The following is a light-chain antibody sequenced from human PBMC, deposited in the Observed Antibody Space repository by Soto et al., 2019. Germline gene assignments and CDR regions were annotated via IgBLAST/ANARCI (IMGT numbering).Light chain of an antibody. CDR1: SSDVGGYNY. CDR2: DVS. Sequence: QSALTQPASVSGSPGQSITISCTGTSSDVGGYNYVSWYQQHPGKAPKLIIYDVSSRPSGVSNRFSGSKSGNTASLTISGLQAEDEADYYCSSYTSSSSLGVFGTGTKVTVL. J-gene: IGLJ1*01. CDR3: SSYTSSSSLGV. V-gene: IGLV2-14*03.